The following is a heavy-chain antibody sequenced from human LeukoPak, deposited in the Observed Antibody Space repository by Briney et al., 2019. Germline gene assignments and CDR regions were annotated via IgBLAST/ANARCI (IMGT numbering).Heavy chain of an antibody. J-gene: IGHJ4*02. CDR1: GFTFSRYA. CDR2: FSGSGGST. Sequence: GSLRLSCAASGFTFSRYAMRWVRQAPGKGLEWVSAFSGSGGSTYYADSVKGRFTISRDNSKNTLYLQMNSLRAEDTAEYYCAKARSGSSSSCYNYWGQGTLVTVSS. V-gene: IGHV3-23*01. CDR3: AKARSGSSSSCYNY. D-gene: IGHD2-2*02.